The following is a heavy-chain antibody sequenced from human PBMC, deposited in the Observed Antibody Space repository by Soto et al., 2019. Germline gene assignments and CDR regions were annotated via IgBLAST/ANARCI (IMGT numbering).Heavy chain of an antibody. V-gene: IGHV3-23*01. Sequence: GGSLRLSCAASGFTLSTYAMFWVRQAPGRGLEWVSAISGSGGTTYYADSMKGRFTISRDNSKNTLYLQMNSLRAEDTAVYYCAKGRDTSTSGWLNWFDPWGQGTRVTSPQ. J-gene: IGHJ5*02. CDR2: ISGSGGTT. CDR1: GFTLSTYA. D-gene: IGHD6-19*01. CDR3: AKGRDTSTSGWLNWFDP.